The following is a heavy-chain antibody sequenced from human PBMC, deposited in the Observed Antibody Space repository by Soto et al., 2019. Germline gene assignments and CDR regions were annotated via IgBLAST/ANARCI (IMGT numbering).Heavy chain of an antibody. CDR3: ARVQWEGTTIGAGDYYGMDV. D-gene: IGHD3-16*01. V-gene: IGHV1-46*01. CDR1: GYTFTSYY. Sequence: ASVKVSCKASGYTFTSYYMHWVRQAPGQGLEWMGIINPSGGSTSYAQKFQGRVTMTRDTSTSTVYMELSSLRSEDTAVYYCARVQWEGTTIGAGDYYGMDVWGQGTTVTVSS. J-gene: IGHJ6*02. CDR2: INPSGGST.